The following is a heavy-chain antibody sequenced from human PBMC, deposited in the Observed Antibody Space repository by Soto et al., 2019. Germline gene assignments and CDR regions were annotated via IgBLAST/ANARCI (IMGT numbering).Heavy chain of an antibody. CDR1: GFTFSSYW. J-gene: IGHJ4*02. CDR2: IKQDGSEK. V-gene: IGHV3-7*03. Sequence: GGSLRLSCAASGFTFSSYWMSWVRQAPGKGLGWVANIKQDGSEKYYVDSVKGRFTISRDNAKNSLYLQMHSLRAEDTVVYYCARESEDLTSNFDYWGQGTLVTVSS. CDR3: ARESEDLTSNFDY.